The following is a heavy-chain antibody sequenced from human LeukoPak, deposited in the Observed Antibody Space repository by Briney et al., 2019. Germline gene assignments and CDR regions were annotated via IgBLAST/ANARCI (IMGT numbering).Heavy chain of an antibody. CDR1: GYTFTDYY. CDR3: AREAGYGSGSYWSY. D-gene: IGHD3-10*01. CDR2: INPNSGGT. V-gene: IGHV1-2*02. Sequence: GASVKVSCKASGYTFTDYYMHWVRQAPGQGLEWMGWINPNSGGTNYAQKFQGRVTMTTDTSTSTAYMELRSLRSDDTAVYYCAREAGYGSGSYWSYWGQGTLVTVSS. J-gene: IGHJ4*02.